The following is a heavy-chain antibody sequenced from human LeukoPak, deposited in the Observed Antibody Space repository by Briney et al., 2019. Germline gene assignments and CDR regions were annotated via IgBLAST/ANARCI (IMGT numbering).Heavy chain of an antibody. Sequence: SETLSLTCTVSGGSISSSSYYWGWIRQPPGKGLEWIGSIYYSGSTYYNPSLKSRVTISVDTSKNQLSLKLSSVTAADTAVYYCARGTWIQLCFDYWGQGTLVTVSS. V-gene: IGHV4-39*01. D-gene: IGHD5-18*01. CDR2: IYYSGST. CDR1: GGSISSSSYY. CDR3: ARGTWIQLCFDY. J-gene: IGHJ4*02.